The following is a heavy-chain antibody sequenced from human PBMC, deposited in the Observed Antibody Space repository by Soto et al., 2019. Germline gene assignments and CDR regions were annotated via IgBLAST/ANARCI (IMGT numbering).Heavy chain of an antibody. J-gene: IGHJ5*02. Sequence: ASVNVSCKASGYTFTSYGISWVRQAPGQGLEWMGWISAYNGNTNYAQKLQGRVTMTTDTSTSTAYMELRSLRSDDTAVYYCARDSPPYNRNYPRWFDPWGQGTLVTVSS. CDR2: ISAYNGNT. V-gene: IGHV1-18*01. D-gene: IGHD1-7*01. CDR3: ARDSPPYNRNYPRWFDP. CDR1: GYTFTSYG.